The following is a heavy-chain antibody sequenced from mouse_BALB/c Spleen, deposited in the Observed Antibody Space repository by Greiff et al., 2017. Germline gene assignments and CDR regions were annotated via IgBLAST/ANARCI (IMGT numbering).Heavy chain of an antibody. J-gene: IGHJ3*01. CDR3: AYYDYDGSWFAY. Sequence: VQLQQSGAELVKPGASVKLSCTASGFNIKDTYMHWVKQRPEQGLEWIGRIDPANGNTKYDPKFQGKATITADTSSNTAYLQLSSLTSEDTAVYYCAYYDYDGSWFAYWGQGTLDTVSA. D-gene: IGHD2-4*01. CDR2: IDPANGNT. V-gene: IGHV14-3*02. CDR1: GFNIKDTY.